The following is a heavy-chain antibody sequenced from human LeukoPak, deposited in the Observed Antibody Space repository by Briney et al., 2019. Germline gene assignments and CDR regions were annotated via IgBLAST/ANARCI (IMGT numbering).Heavy chain of an antibody. J-gene: IGHJ4*02. CDR2: ISASGGST. CDR3: AKSLRFLDY. Sequence: GASVRLSCAASGFTFSSYAMSWVRQAPGKGLEWVSAISASGGSTYYADSVKGRFTISRDNSKNTLYLQMNSLRAEDTAVYYCAKSLRFLDYWGQGTLVTVSS. D-gene: IGHD4-17*01. V-gene: IGHV3-23*01. CDR1: GFTFSSYA.